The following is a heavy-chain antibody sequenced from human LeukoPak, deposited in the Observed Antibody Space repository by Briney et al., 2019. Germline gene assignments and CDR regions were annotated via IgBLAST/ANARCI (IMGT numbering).Heavy chain of an antibody. V-gene: IGHV3-48*03. J-gene: IGHJ4*02. Sequence: GESLQISCAASGFTFSSYEMNWVRQAPGKGLEWVSYISSSGSTIYYVDPVKGRFTISRDNAKNSLYLQMNSLRAEDTAVYYCARVDPDYGGNSGIDYWGQGTLVTVSS. CDR3: ARVDPDYGGNSGIDY. CDR2: ISSSGSTI. CDR1: GFTFSSYE. D-gene: IGHD4-23*01.